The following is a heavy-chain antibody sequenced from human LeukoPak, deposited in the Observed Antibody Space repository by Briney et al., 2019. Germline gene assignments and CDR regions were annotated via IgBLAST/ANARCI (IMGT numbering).Heavy chain of an antibody. CDR1: GFTFSGSA. V-gene: IGHV3-48*03. CDR3: AELGITMIGGV. Sequence: GGSLRLSCAASGFTFSGSAMNWVRPAPGKGLEWVSYISSSGSTIYYADSVKGRFTISRDNAKNSLYLQMNSLRAEDTAVYYCAELGITMIGGVWGKGTTVTISS. D-gene: IGHD3-10*02. CDR2: ISSSGSTI. J-gene: IGHJ6*04.